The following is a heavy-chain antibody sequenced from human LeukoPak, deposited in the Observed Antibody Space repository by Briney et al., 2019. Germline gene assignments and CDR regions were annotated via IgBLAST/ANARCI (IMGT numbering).Heavy chain of an antibody. J-gene: IGHJ4*02. Sequence: GESLKISCKGSGYSFTTYWVGWLRQMPGKGLEWMGIIYPGDSDTRYSPSFQGQVTISADKSISTAYLQWSSLKASDTAMYYCARWIDSSSSFHFDYWGQGTLVTVSS. V-gene: IGHV5-51*01. D-gene: IGHD6-6*01. CDR2: IYPGDSDT. CDR1: GYSFTTYW. CDR3: ARWIDSSSSFHFDY.